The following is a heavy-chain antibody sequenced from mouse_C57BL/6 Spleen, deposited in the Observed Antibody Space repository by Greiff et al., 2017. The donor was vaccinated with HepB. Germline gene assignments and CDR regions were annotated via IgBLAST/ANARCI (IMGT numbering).Heavy chain of an antibody. CDR1: GYTFTDYY. D-gene: IGHD2-5*01. Sequence: EVKLQQSGPELVKPGASVKLSCKASGYTFTDYYMNWVKQSHGKSLEWIGDINPNNGGTSYNQKFKGKATLTVDKSSSTAYMELRSLTSEDSAVYYYASSYSNYPWYFDVWGTGTTVTVAS. V-gene: IGHV1-26*01. CDR2: INPNNGGT. CDR3: ASSYSNYPWYFDV. J-gene: IGHJ1*03.